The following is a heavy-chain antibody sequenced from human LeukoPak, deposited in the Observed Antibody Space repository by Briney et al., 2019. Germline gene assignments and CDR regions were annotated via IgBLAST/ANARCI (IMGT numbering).Heavy chain of an antibody. CDR3: ARAAADTGPFQH. CDR2: ISWNSGSI. D-gene: IGHD6-13*01. V-gene: IGHV3-9*01. Sequence: PGRSLRLSCAASGFTFDDYAMHWVRQAPGKGLEWVSGISWNSGSIGYADSVKGRFTISRDNAKNSLYLQMNSLRAEDTALYYCARAAADTGPFQHWGQGTLVTVSS. CDR1: GFTFDDYA. J-gene: IGHJ1*01.